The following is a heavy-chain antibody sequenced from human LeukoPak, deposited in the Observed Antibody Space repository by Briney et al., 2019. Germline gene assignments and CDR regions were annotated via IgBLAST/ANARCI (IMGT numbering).Heavy chain of an antibody. CDR1: GVSVSSGSYF. V-gene: IGHV4-61*01. D-gene: IGHD5/OR15-5a*01. CDR3: ATFFDFWFGP. J-gene: IGHJ5*02. Sequence: SETLSLTCTVSGVSVSSGSYFWSWIRQPPGEGPQWIGYISYDGSTNYSPSLRSRVSISVDTSKNQFSLKLSSVTTADTAVYFCATFFDFWFGPWGQGTHVTVPS. CDR2: ISYDGST.